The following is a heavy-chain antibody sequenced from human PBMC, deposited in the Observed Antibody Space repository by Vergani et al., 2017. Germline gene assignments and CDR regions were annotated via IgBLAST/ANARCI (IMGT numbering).Heavy chain of an antibody. CDR2: IKNTGDST. V-gene: IGHV3-23*01. D-gene: IGHD5-24*01. J-gene: IGHJ4*02. CDR1: GFTFSSHA. CDR3: GRGSDNYN. Sequence: EVQLLQSEGAVVQPGGSLRLSCVASGFTFSSHAMSWVRQGHGQGLEWVSSIKNTGDSTQYADSVKGRFTISRDNSKNTLYLQMNSLRVEDTAVYYCGRGSDNYNWGQGTRVTVSS.